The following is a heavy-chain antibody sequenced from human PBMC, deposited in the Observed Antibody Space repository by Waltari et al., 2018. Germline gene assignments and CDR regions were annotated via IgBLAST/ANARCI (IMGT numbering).Heavy chain of an antibody. J-gene: IGHJ6*02. CDR1: GGTFSSYA. D-gene: IGHD2-15*01. CDR2: IIPSFGTA. CDR3: ARDHVVVVVAARNYYYYGMDV. V-gene: IGHV1-69*13. Sequence: QVQLVQSGAEVKKPGSSVKVSCKASGGTFSSYAISWVRQAPGQGLEWMGGIIPSFGTANYAQKFQGRVTITADESTSTAYMELSSLRSEDTAVYYCARDHVVVVVAARNYYYYGMDVWGQGTTVTVSS.